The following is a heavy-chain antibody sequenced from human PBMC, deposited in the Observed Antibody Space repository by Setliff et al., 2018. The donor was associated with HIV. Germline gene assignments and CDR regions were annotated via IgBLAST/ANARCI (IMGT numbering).Heavy chain of an antibody. V-gene: IGHV4-30-4*01. CDR1: GGYISSGGNH. Sequence: KPSETLSLTCIVSGGYISSGGNHWSWIRQSPVKGLEWIGYVYDSGSTNYNPSLWSRVAISVDTSKNEFSLKLNSMAAAETAVYYCANYIRGAGGRGNWGQGILVTVSS. J-gene: IGHJ4*02. CDR2: VYDSGST. CDR3: ANYIRGAGGRGN. D-gene: IGHD1-26*01.